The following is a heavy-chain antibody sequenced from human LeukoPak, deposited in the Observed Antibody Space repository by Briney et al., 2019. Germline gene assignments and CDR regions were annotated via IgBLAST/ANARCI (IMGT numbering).Heavy chain of an antibody. J-gene: IGHJ4*02. Sequence: ASVKVSCKASGGTFSSYAISWVRQAPGQGLEWMGRIIPILGIANYAQKFQGRVTITADKYTSTAYMELSSLRSEDTAVYYCASEGRDGYRRRSLNWGQGTLVTVSS. V-gene: IGHV1-69*04. CDR2: IIPILGIA. D-gene: IGHD5-24*01. CDR1: GGTFSSYA. CDR3: ASEGRDGYRRRSLN.